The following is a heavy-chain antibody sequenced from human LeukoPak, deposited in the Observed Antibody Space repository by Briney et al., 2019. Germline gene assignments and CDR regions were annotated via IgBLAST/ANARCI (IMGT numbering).Heavy chain of an antibody. CDR2: INPNSGGT. Sequence: ASVKVSCKASGYTFTGYYMHWVRQAPGQGLEWMGWINPNSGGTNYAQKFQGRVTMTRDTSISTAYMELSRLRSDDTAVYYCARDRPDYYGSGSYYTRWGQGTLVTVSS. CDR3: ARDRPDYYGSGSYYTR. V-gene: IGHV1-2*02. J-gene: IGHJ4*02. D-gene: IGHD3-10*01. CDR1: GYTFTGYY.